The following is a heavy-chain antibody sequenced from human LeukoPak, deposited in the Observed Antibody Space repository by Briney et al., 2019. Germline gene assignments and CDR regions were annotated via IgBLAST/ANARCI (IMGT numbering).Heavy chain of an antibody. J-gene: IGHJ5*02. CDR1: GGSFSGYY. CDR3: ARGSHSSGYYYFLS. D-gene: IGHD3-22*01. V-gene: IGHV4-34*01. Sequence: ASETLSLTCAVYGGSFSGYYWSWIRQPPGKGLEWIGEINHSGSTNYNPSLKSRVTISVDTSKNQFSLKLSSVTAADTAVYYCARGSHSSGYYYFLSWGQGTLVTVSS. CDR2: INHSGST.